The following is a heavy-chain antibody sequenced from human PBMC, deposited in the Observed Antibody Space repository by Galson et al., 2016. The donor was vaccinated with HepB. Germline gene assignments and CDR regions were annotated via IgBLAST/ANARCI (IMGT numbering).Heavy chain of an antibody. D-gene: IGHD2-21*02. CDR2: ISYSGTT. CDR3: ARRAYCGDDCFPFDY. J-gene: IGHJ4*02. CDR1: GGSINTYY. Sequence: SETLSLTCTVSGGSINTYYWSWIRQPPGMGLDWIGYISYSGTTNYNPSLASRVTISIDTSRNQISLKLTSVTAADTAVYCCARRAYCGDDCFPFDYWGQGALVTVS. V-gene: IGHV4-59*12.